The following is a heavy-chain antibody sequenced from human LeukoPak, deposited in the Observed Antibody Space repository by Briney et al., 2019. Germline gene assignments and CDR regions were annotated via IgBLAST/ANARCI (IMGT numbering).Heavy chain of an antibody. V-gene: IGHV1-2*02. D-gene: IGHD5-12*01. J-gene: IGHJ6*02. CDR1: GYTFTGYY. Sequence: GASVKVSCKASGYTFTGYYMYWVRQAPGQGLEWMGWINPNSGGTNYAQKFQGRVTMTRDTSISTAYMELSRLRSDDTAVYYCASGYGLTGYYGMDVWGQGTTVTVSS. CDR3: ASGYGLTGYYGMDV. CDR2: INPNSGGT.